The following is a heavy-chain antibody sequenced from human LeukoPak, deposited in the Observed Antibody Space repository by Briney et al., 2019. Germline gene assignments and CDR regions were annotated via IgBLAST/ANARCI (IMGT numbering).Heavy chain of an antibody. CDR2: ISYDGSNK. V-gene: IGHV3-30*18. J-gene: IGHJ6*02. Sequence: GGALRLSCAASGFTFSSYGMPWVRQAPGKGLEWVAVISYDGSNKYYADSVKGRFTISRDNSKNTLYLQMNSLRAEDTAVYYCAKDYYDSSGYYYYGMDVWGQGTTVTVSS. CDR3: AKDYYDSSGYYYYGMDV. D-gene: IGHD3-22*01. CDR1: GFTFSSYG.